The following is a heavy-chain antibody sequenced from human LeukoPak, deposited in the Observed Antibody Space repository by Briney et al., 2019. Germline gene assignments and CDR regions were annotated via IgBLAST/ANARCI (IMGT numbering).Heavy chain of an antibody. V-gene: IGHV1-18*01. D-gene: IGHD3-10*01. CDR1: GYTFTSYG. CDR3: AGDTAMVRGFYFDY. CDR2: ISAYNGNT. J-gene: IGHJ4*02. Sequence: ASVKVSCKASGYTFTSYGISWVRQAPGQGLEWMGWISAYNGNTNYVQKLQGRVTMTTDTSTSTAYMELRSLRSDDTAVYYCAGDTAMVRGFYFDYWGQGTLVTVSS.